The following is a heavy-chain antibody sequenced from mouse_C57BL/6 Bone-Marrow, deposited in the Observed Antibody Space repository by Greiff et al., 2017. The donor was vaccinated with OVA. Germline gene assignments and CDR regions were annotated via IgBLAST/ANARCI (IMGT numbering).Heavy chain of an antibody. D-gene: IGHD2-4*01. V-gene: IGHV1-4*01. Sequence: QVQLQQSGAELARPGASVKMSCKASGYTFTSYTMHWVKQRPGQGLEWIGYINPSSGYTKYNQKFKDKATLTADKSSSTAYMQLSSLTSDDSAVYYCAFYDYDYFDYWGQGTTLTVSS. CDR3: AFYDYDYFDY. CDR1: GYTFTSYT. J-gene: IGHJ2*01. CDR2: INPSSGYT.